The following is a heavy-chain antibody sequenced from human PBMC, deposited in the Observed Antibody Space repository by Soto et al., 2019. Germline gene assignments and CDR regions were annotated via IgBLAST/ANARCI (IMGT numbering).Heavy chain of an antibody. Sequence: EVQLVESGGDLVQPGGSLRLSCAASGFTFSSHWMHWVRQVPGKGLVWVSRIDSDGDYTDCADSVKGRFTISRDNAKNTLYLQMTSLTADDTAVYYCARGTVAASGIDYCGQGTLVTFS. V-gene: IGHV3-74*01. CDR1: GFTFSSHW. CDR3: ARGTVAASGIDY. D-gene: IGHD6-13*01. J-gene: IGHJ4*02. CDR2: IDSDGDYT.